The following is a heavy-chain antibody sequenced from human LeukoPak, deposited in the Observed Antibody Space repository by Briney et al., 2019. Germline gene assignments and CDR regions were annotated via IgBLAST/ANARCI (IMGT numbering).Heavy chain of an antibody. Sequence: SETLSLTCTVSGGSISSSSYYWGWIRQPPGKGLEWIGTIYNSGSTYYNPSLKSRVTISVDTSKNQFSLKLSSVTAADTAVYYCARRTIFGVVYYYYYYGMDVWGQGTTVTVSS. CDR3: ARRTIFGVVYYYYYYGMDV. D-gene: IGHD3-3*01. CDR2: IYNSGST. J-gene: IGHJ6*02. CDR1: GGSISSSSYY. V-gene: IGHV4-39*01.